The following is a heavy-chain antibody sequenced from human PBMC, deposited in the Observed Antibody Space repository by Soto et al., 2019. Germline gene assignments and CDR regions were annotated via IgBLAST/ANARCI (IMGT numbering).Heavy chain of an antibody. V-gene: IGHV4-59*01. CDR2: IYYSGST. Sequence: SETLSLTCTVSGGSISSYYRSWIRQPPGKGLEWIGYIYYSGSTNYNPSLKSRVTISVDTSKNQFSLKLSSVTAADTAVYYCARVLFGRGNWFDPWGQGTLVTVS. J-gene: IGHJ5*02. CDR1: GGSISSYY. D-gene: IGHD3-3*01. CDR3: ARVLFGRGNWFDP.